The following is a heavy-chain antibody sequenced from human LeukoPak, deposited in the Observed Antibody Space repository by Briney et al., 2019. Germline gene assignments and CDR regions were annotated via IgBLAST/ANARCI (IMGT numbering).Heavy chain of an antibody. CDR2: INSDGSST. D-gene: IGHD5-18*01. CDR1: GFTFSSYW. V-gene: IGHV3-74*01. CDR3: ARAGGYSYGFNY. Sequence: PGGSLRLSCAASGFTFSSYWMHWVRQAPGKGLVWVSRINSDGSSTSYADSVKGRFTSSRDNAKNTLYLQMNSLRAEDTAVYYCARAGGYSYGFNYWGQGTLVTVSS. J-gene: IGHJ4*02.